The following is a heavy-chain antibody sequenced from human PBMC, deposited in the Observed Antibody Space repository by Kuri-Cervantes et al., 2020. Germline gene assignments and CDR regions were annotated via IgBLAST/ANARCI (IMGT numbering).Heavy chain of an antibody. CDR2: INXSGST. D-gene: IGHD6-19*01. CDR3: ARGXGGSGWLTKXSYWYFDL. CDR1: GGSFSGYY. J-gene: IGHJ2*01. V-gene: IGHV4-34*01. Sequence: GSLRLSCAVXGGSFSGYYWSWIRQPPGKGLEWXXEINXSGSTXYNPSLKSRVTISVDTSKNQFSLXXSSVTAADTAVYYCARGXGGSGWLTKXSYWYFDLWGRGTLVTVSS.